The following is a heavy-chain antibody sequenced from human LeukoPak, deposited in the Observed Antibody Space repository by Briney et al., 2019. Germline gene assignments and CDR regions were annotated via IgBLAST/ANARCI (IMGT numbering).Heavy chain of an antibody. Sequence: SETLSLTCTVSGGSISSSSYYWGWIRQPPGKGLEWIGSIYYSGSTYYNPSLKSRVTISVDTSKNQFSLKLSSVTAADTAVYYCARGGDLNFDYWGQGTLVTVSS. CDR3: ARGGDLNFDY. J-gene: IGHJ4*02. CDR1: GGSISSSSYY. V-gene: IGHV4-39*07. CDR2: IYYSGST. D-gene: IGHD7-27*01.